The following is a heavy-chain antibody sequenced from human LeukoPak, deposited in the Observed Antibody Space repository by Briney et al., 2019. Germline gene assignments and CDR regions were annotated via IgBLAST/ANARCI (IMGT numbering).Heavy chain of an antibody. CDR3: ASLGTRSRRPVAGTTEFDF. CDR2: SYPGDSDT. J-gene: IGHJ4*02. Sequence: SYPGDSDTRYIPSFQGQVTISADKSISTAYLQWSSLKASDTAMYYCASLGTRSRRPVAGTTEFDFWGQGSLVTVSS. V-gene: IGHV5-51*01. D-gene: IGHD6-19*01.